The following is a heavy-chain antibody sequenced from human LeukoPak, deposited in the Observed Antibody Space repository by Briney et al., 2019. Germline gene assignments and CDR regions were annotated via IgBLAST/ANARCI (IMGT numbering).Heavy chain of an antibody. CDR3: AKDQSSTLWFGELLGNDWFDP. Sequence: GGSLKLSCAASGFTFSSYWMSWVRQAPGKGLEWVSAISGSGGSTYYADSVKGRFTISRDNSKNTLYLQMNSLRAEDTAVYYCAKDQSSTLWFGELLGNDWFDPWGQGTLVTVSS. CDR2: ISGSGGST. V-gene: IGHV3-23*01. D-gene: IGHD3-10*01. J-gene: IGHJ5*02. CDR1: GFTFSSYW.